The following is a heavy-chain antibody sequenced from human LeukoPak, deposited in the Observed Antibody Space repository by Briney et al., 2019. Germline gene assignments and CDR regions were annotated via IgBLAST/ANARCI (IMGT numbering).Heavy chain of an antibody. Sequence: GGSLRLSCAASGFSFNAYWMHWVRQAPGKGLMWVSRIEGDGNRITYADPVKGRFTISRDNAKNTLYLQMNSLRAEDTAVYYCTRDWRNLGYDYWGQGTLVTVSS. D-gene: IGHD5-12*01. V-gene: IGHV3-74*01. CDR1: GFSFNAYW. J-gene: IGHJ4*02. CDR3: TRDWRNLGYDY. CDR2: IEGDGNRI.